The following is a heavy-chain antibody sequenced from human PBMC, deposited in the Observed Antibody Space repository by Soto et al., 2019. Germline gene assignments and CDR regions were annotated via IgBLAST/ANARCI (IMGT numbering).Heavy chain of an antibody. CDR1: GGSINNNNYY. Sequence: SETLSLTCTVSGGSINNNNYYWGWVRQPPGKGLEWIGSVSYTGTTYYSPSLKSRVITSIDTSRNQFSLKLASVTATDTGVYYCARQGFGAINGLVDVWGQGTTVTVSS. J-gene: IGHJ6*02. CDR3: ARQGFGAINGLVDV. V-gene: IGHV4-39*01. D-gene: IGHD3-10*01. CDR2: VSYTGTT.